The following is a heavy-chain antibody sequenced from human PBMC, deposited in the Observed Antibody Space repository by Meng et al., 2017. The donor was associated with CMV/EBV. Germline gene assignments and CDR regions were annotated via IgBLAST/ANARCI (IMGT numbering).Heavy chain of an antibody. V-gene: IGHV3-23*03. J-gene: IGHJ4*02. CDR2: IYSGGSST. CDR3: AKDSGSHPFDY. D-gene: IGHD1-26*01. CDR1: GFTFSSYA. Sequence: GGSLRLSCAASGFTFSSYAMSWVRQAPGKGLEWVSVIYSGGSSTYYADSVKGRFTISRDNSKNTLYLQMNSLRAEDTAVYYCAKDSGSHPFDYWGQGTLVTVSS.